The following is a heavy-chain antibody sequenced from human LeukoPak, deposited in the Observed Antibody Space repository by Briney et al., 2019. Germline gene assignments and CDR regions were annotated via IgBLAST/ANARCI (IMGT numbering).Heavy chain of an antibody. V-gene: IGHV4-61*02. Sequence: PSETLSLTCTVSGGSISSGSYYWSWIRQPAGKGLEWIGRIYTSGSTNYNPPLKSRVTISVDTSKNQFSLKLSSVTAADTAVYYCARVLPWFGELLEAFDIWGQGTMVTVSS. D-gene: IGHD3-10*01. J-gene: IGHJ3*02. CDR1: GGSISSGSYY. CDR2: IYTSGST. CDR3: ARVLPWFGELLEAFDI.